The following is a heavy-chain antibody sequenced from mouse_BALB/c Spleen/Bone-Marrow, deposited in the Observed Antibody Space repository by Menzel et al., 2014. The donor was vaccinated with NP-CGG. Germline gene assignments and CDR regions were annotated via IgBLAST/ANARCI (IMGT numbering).Heavy chain of an antibody. CDR3: ARDVGYGNYFVY. CDR1: GFTFSDFY. Sequence: EVQVVESGGGLVQPGGSLRLSCAPSGFTFSDFYMDWVRQPPGKRLEWIAVSRNKAKDYTTEYSASVKGRFIVSRDTSQSILYLQMNALRAEDTAIYYCARDVGYGNYFVYWGQGTLVTVSA. V-gene: IGHV7-1*02. D-gene: IGHD2-10*02. CDR2: SRNKAKDYTT. J-gene: IGHJ3*01.